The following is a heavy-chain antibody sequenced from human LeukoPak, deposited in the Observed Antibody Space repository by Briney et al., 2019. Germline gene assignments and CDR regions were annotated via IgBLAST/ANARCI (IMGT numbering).Heavy chain of an antibody. D-gene: IGHD6-19*01. J-gene: IGHJ4*02. V-gene: IGHV4-34*01. Sequence: SETLSLTCAVYGGSFSGYYWSWIRQPPGKGLEWIGEVNHDGSTNYNPSLKSRVIISVDTSKNQFSLKLTSVTAADTAVYYCARKSVGSWQTLDYWDQGTLITVSS. CDR2: VNHDGST. CDR1: GGSFSGYY. CDR3: ARKSVGSWQTLDY.